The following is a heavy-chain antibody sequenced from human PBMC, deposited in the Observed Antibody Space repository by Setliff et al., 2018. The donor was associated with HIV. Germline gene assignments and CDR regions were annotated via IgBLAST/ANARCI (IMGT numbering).Heavy chain of an antibody. J-gene: IGHJ4*02. D-gene: IGHD1-7*01. Sequence: PGGSLRLSCAASGFTFNNYWMSWVRQIPGKGLEWVANIKQDGSEKYFVDSVRGRFTISRDNAKNSVYLQMNNLKLEDTAVYYCAGDLIPPRYKWNYGVDHWGQGTLVTV. CDR3: AGDLIPPRYKWNYGVDH. CDR2: IKQDGSEK. V-gene: IGHV3-7*01. CDR1: GFTFNNYW.